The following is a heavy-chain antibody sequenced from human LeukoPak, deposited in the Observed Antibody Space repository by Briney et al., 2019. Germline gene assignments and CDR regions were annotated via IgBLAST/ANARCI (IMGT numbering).Heavy chain of an antibody. CDR2: INLDGPST. CDR3: AREVVVLPATIWFDP. CDR1: GFTVDDYG. D-gene: IGHD2-2*01. J-gene: IGHJ5*02. V-gene: IGHV3-20*04. Sequence: GGSLRLACAASGFTVDDYGISCVRQAPGKWRELVSGINLDGPSTGYADCVKGRFTISRHSAKNSLYRQMSSLRAEDTALYYCAREVVVLPATIWFDPWGQGTLVTVSS.